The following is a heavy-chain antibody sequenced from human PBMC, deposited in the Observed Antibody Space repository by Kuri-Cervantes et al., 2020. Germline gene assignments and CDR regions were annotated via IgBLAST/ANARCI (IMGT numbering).Heavy chain of an antibody. CDR3: AKSGGYNYRYFDY. CDR2: IKQDGSEK. J-gene: IGHJ4*02. Sequence: GESLKISCAASGFTFSSYWMSWVRQAPGKGLEWVANIKQDGSEKYYVDSVKGRFTISRDNAKNSLYLQMNGLRAEDTAVYYCAKSGGYNYRYFDYWGQGTLVTVSS. D-gene: IGHD5-24*01. V-gene: IGHV3-7*01. CDR1: GFTFSSYW.